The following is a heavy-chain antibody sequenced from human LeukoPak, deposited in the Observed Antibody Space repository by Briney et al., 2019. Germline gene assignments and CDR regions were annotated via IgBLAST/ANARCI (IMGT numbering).Heavy chain of an antibody. V-gene: IGHV5-51*01. CDR2: IYPGDSDT. J-gene: IGHJ4*02. D-gene: IGHD6-19*01. CDR1: GYSFTSCW. CDR3: ARSVGAAISVAGLYFDY. Sequence: KPGESLKISCKGSGYSFTSCWIGWVRQMPGKGLEWMGIIYPGDSDTRYSPSFQGQVTISADKSISTAYLQWSSLKASDTAMYYCARSVGAAISVAGLYFDYWGQGTLVTVSS.